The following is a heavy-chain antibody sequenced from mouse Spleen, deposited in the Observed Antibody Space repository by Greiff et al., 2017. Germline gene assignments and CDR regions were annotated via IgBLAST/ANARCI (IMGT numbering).Heavy chain of an antibody. Sequence: EVQLVESGGGLVKPGGSLKLSCAASGFAFSSYDMSWVRQTPEKRLEWVAYISSGGGSTYYPDTVKGRFTISRDNAKNTLYLQMSSLKSEDTAMYYCARHERWFLDYWGQGTTLTVSS. D-gene: IGHD2-3*01. CDR1: GFAFSSYD. V-gene: IGHV5-12-1*01. CDR2: ISSGGGST. J-gene: IGHJ2*01. CDR3: ARHERWFLDY.